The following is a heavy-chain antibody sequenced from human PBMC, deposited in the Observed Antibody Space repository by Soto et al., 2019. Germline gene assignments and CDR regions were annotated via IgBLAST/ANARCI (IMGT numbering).Heavy chain of an antibody. Sequence: QVQLVQSGAEVKNPGASVKVSCKTSGYTFTKYGVGWVRQAPGQGLEWMGWISGSSGNANYAEKVQGRITLTTDTSTSTAYIELRSLRSDDPAVDYCAREMAGLGGEYDYWGEGTLVTVSS. D-gene: IGHD3-16*01. V-gene: IGHV1-18*01. CDR3: AREMAGLGGEYDY. CDR1: GYTFTKYG. J-gene: IGHJ4*02. CDR2: ISGSSGNA.